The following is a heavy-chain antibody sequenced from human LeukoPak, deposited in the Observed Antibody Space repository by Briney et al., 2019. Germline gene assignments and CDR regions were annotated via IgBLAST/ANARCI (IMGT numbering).Heavy chain of an antibody. V-gene: IGHV3-66*04. J-gene: IGHJ4*02. CDR2: TYSGGST. D-gene: IGHD5-24*01. Sequence: PGGSLRLSCAASEFSVGSNYMTWVRHGPGKGLEWVLLTYSGGSTYYANSVTGRFTISRDNSKNTPYLQMNTLRAEDTAMYYCASQRWLQSSFDYWGQGILVTVSS. CDR1: EFSVGSNY. CDR3: ASQRWLQSSFDY.